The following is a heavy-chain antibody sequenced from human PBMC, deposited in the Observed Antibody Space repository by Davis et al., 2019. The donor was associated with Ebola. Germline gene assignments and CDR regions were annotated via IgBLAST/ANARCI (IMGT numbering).Heavy chain of an antibody. J-gene: IGHJ4*02. CDR1: RFTFSSFS. D-gene: IGHD2/OR15-2a*01. V-gene: IGHV3-21*01. Sequence: GESLKISCTGSRFTFSSFSMNWVRQTPGKGLEWVSFISSTSNYIDYADSVKGRFTISRDNAKSSLFLQMNSLRAEDTAVYYCARGGGLSDSWGQGTLVTVSS. CDR3: ARGGGLSDS. CDR2: ISSTSNYI.